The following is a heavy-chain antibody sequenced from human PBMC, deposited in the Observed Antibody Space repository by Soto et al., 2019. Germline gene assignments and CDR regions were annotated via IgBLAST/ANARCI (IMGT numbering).Heavy chain of an antibody. CDR2: IYWDDDK. CDR3: APSFSSSWDDAFDI. CDR1: GFSLSTSGVG. J-gene: IGHJ3*02. V-gene: IGHV2-5*02. D-gene: IGHD6-13*01. Sequence: QITLKESGPPLVKPTQTLTLTCTFSGFSLSTSGVGVGWIRQPPGKALEWLALIYWDDDKRYSPSLKSRLTITKDTSKNQVVLTMTNMDPVDTATYYCAPSFSSSWDDAFDIWGQGTMVTVSS.